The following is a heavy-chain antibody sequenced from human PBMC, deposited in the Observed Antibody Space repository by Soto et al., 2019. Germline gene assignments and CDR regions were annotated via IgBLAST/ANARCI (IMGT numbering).Heavy chain of an antibody. CDR3: ARSTIAARPLDY. V-gene: IGHV3-23*01. D-gene: IGHD6-6*01. J-gene: IGHJ4*02. Sequence: PGGSLRLSCAASGFAFSSYAMSWVRQAPGKGPEWVSSISDSGTSTYHADSVKGRFSVSRDNSKNTLYLQINSLRAEDTAVYSCARSTIAARPLDYWGQGTLVTVSS. CDR2: ISDSGTST. CDR1: GFAFSSYA.